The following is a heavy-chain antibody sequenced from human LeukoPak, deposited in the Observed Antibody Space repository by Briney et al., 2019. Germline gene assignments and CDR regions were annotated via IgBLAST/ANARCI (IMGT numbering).Heavy chain of an antibody. J-gene: IGHJ4*02. CDR2: ISGSGGST. CDR3: ARDFGLQLVQTVAFDY. V-gene: IGHV3-23*01. CDR1: GFTFSSYA. Sequence: GGSLRLSCAASGFTFSSYAMSWVRQAPGKGLEWVSAISGSGGSTYYADSVKGRFTISRDNSKNTLYLQMNSLRAEDTAVYYCARDFGLQLVQTVAFDYWGQGTLVTVSS. D-gene: IGHD5-24*01.